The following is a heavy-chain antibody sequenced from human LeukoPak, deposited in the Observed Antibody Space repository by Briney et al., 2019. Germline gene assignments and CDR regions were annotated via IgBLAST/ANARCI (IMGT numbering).Heavy chain of an antibody. CDR1: GYTFTSYG. V-gene: IGHV1-18*01. D-gene: IGHD5-18*01. J-gene: IGHJ4*02. CDR3: ARVLVDTAMVWSWWFDY. Sequence: GASVKVSCKASGYTFTSYGISWVRQAPGQGLEWMGWISAYNGNTNYAQKLQGRVTMTTDTSTSTAYMELRSLRSDDTAVYYCARVLVDTAMVWSWWFDYWGQGILVTVSS. CDR2: ISAYNGNT.